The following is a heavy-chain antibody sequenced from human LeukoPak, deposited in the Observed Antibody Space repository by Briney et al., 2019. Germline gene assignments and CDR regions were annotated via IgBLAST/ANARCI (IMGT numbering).Heavy chain of an antibody. CDR3: ARRFTMVRGVIIDDFPFDI. D-gene: IGHD3-10*01. J-gene: IGHJ3*02. CDR2: LYSGGST. V-gene: IGHV3-66*04. CDR1: GFTVSSNY. Sequence: GGSLRLSCAASGFTVSSNYMSWVRQAPGKGLEWVSVLYSGGSTYYADSVKGRFTISRDNSKNTLYLQMNSLRAEDTAVYYCARRFTMVRGVIIDDFPFDIWGQGTMVTVSS.